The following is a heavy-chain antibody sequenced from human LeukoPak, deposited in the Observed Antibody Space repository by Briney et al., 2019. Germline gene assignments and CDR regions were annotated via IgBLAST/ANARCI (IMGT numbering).Heavy chain of an antibody. Sequence: PSETLSLTCAVYGGSFSGYYWSWIRQPPGKGLEWIGEINHSGSTNYNPSLKSRVAISVDTSKNQFSLKLSSVTAADTAVYYCARERINYYGSGSYRIHRNPHAFDIWGQGTMVTVSS. CDR1: GGSFSGYY. V-gene: IGHV4-34*01. CDR2: INHSGST. CDR3: ARERINYYGSGSYRIHRNPHAFDI. J-gene: IGHJ3*02. D-gene: IGHD3-10*01.